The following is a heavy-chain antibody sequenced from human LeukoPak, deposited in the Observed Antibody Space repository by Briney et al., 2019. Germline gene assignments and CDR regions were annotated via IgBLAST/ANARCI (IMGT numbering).Heavy chain of an antibody. D-gene: IGHD3-3*01. CDR1: GGSISSGGYS. CDR2: IYHSGST. V-gene: IGHV4-30-2*01. J-gene: IGHJ5*02. Sequence: SSETLSLTCAVSGGSISSGGYSWSWIRQPPGKGLEWIGYIYHSGSTNYNPSLKSRVTISVDTSKNQFSLKLSSVTAADTAVYYCALTYYDFWSGYPNWFDPWGQGTLVTVSS. CDR3: ALTYYDFWSGYPNWFDP.